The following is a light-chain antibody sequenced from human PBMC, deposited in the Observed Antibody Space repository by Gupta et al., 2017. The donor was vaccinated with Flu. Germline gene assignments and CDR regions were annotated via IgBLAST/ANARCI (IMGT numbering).Light chain of an antibody. CDR2: LNSDGSH. V-gene: IGLV4-69*01. Sequence: VKSTCTLSSGDSSEAIEWHRQQPEKGPPYVMMLNSDGSHSKGDWIPDRFSGSSSGAERDLTISSRQYEDEADYDCQTWGTGIGVFGTGTKVTVL. CDR1: SGDSSEA. CDR3: QTWGTGIGV. J-gene: IGLJ1*01.